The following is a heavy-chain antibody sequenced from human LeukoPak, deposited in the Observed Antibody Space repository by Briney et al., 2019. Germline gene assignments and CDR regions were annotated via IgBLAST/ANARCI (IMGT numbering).Heavy chain of an antibody. CDR1: GYTFTSYY. J-gene: IGHJ4*02. V-gene: IGHV1-46*01. D-gene: IGHD2-15*01. CDR3: AREIGFCSGGSCYASFDY. CDR2: INPSGGST. Sequence: ASVKVSCKASGYTFTSYYMHWVRQAPGQGLEWMGIINPSGGSTSYAQKFQGRVTMTRDMSTSTVYMELSSLRSEDTAVYYCAREIGFCSGGSCYASFDYWGQGTLVTVSS.